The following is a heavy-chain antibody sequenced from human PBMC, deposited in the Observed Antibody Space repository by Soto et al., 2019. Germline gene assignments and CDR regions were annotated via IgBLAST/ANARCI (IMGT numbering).Heavy chain of an antibody. CDR3: ARGEGVTMVRGVIVEAGYYMDV. Sequence: SETLSLTCAVYGGSFSGYYWSWIRQPPGKGLEWIGEINHSGSTNYNPSLKSRVTISVDTSKNQFSLKLSSVTAADTAVYYCARGEGVTMVRGVIVEAGYYMDVWGKGTMVTVSS. CDR2: INHSGST. J-gene: IGHJ6*03. CDR1: GGSFSGYY. D-gene: IGHD3-10*01. V-gene: IGHV4-34*01.